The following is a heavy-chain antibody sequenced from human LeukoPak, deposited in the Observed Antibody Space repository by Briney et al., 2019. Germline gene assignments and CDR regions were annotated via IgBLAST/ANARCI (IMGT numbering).Heavy chain of an antibody. CDR1: GFNFNSNY. D-gene: IGHD1-26*01. V-gene: IGHV3-21*01. J-gene: IGHJ4*02. CDR3: ASIGPKWELDFDY. CDR2: ISSSSSYI. Sequence: GGSLRLSCAASGFNFNSNYMSWVRQAPGKGLEWVSSISSSSSYIYYADSVKGRFTISRDNAKNSLYLQMNSLRAEDTAVYYCASIGPKWELDFDYWGQGTLVTVSS.